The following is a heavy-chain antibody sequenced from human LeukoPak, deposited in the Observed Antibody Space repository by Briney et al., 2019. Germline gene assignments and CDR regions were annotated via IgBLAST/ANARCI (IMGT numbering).Heavy chain of an antibody. V-gene: IGHV4-38-2*02. D-gene: IGHD6-13*01. Sequence: SETLSLTCTVSGYSISSGYYWGWIRQPPGKGLEWIGSIYHSGSTYYNPSLKSRVTISVDTSKNQFSLKLSSVTAADTAVYYCAREQTGYSSSWGAFDIWGQGTMVTVSS. CDR2: IYHSGST. CDR1: GYSISSGYY. CDR3: AREQTGYSSSWGAFDI. J-gene: IGHJ3*02.